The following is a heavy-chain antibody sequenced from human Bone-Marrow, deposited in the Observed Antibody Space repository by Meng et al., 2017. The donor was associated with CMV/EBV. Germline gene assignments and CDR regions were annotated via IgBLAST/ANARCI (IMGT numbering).Heavy chain of an antibody. D-gene: IGHD6-6*01. CDR1: GGSFSGYY. V-gene: IGHV4-34*01. Sequence: GSLRLSCAVYGGSFSGYYWSWIRQPPGKGLEWIGEINHSGSTNYNPSLKSRVTISVDTSKNQFSLKLSSVTAADTAVYYCARSTISPIGARLNFDYWGQGTLVTVSS. CDR2: INHSGST. CDR3: ARSTISPIGARLNFDY. J-gene: IGHJ4*02.